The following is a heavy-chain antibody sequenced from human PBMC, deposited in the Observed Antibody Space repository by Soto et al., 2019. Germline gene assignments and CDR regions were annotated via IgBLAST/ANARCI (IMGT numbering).Heavy chain of an antibody. CDR2: YYTGSP. V-gene: IGHV4-59*08. D-gene: IGHD2-8*01. J-gene: IGHJ4*02. CDR1: GGFISSYH. CDR3: GTYINGGGGRGY. Sequence: QVQLQESGPGLVKPSETLSLTCTVSGGFISSYHWSWIRQPPGKGLEWIGYYTGSPNNNPSLKSRVTISVDTSKTQFSLKLSSVPAPDTAVFYWGTYINGGGGRGYWGPGTLVTVSS.